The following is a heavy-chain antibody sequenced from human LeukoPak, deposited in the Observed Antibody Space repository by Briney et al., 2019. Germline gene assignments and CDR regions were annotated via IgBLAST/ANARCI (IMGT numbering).Heavy chain of an antibody. J-gene: IGHJ3*02. V-gene: IGHV4-61*01. Sequence: SETLSLTCTVSGGSVSSGSYYWSWIRQPPGKGLEWIGYIYYSGSTNYNPSLKSRVTISVDTSKNQFSLKLSSVTAADTAVYYCARDQIDAFDIWGQGTMVTVSS. CDR3: ARDQIDAFDI. CDR1: GGSVSSGSYY. CDR2: IYYSGST.